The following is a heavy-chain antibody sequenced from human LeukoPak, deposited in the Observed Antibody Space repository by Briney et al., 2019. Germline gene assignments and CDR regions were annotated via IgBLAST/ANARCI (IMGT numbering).Heavy chain of an antibody. D-gene: IGHD6-13*01. Sequence: GRALRLSFEAAGFTFSDYGMHWVRPAPGKGLEWVAVVSSDGSNKQYADTVKGRFTISRDNSKNTLYLQLNSLRSEDTAVYYCAKGGVSDIGSWYGDYFDYWGQGTLVTVSS. V-gene: IGHV3-30*18. CDR2: VSSDGSNK. CDR1: GFTFSDYG. J-gene: IGHJ4*02. CDR3: AKGGVSDIGSWYGDYFDY.